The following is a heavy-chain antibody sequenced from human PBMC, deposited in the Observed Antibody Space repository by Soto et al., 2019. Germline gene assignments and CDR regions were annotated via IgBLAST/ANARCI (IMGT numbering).Heavy chain of an antibody. J-gene: IGHJ3*02. CDR2: VIPIIGEG. V-gene: IGHV1-69*02. CDR1: GGTFSSQT. D-gene: IGHD1-1*01. Sequence: QVQLVQSGAEVKEPGSSVKVSCKVSGGTFSSQTINWVRQVPGQGLEWMGSVIPIIGEGKYAQSLLGRVKLTANKSRSTAERELTSVRSEDMAVYYCAGPAVNDLDADSSAFDIWGQGTMVTVSS. CDR3: AGPAVNDLDADSSAFDI.